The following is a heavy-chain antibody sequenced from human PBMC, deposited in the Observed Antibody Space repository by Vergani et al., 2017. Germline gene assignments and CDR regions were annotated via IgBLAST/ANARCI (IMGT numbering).Heavy chain of an antibody. V-gene: IGHV1-69*02. CDR3: ARGARDYGMDV. CDR1: GGTFSSYT. D-gene: IGHD4/OR15-4a*01. Sequence: QVQLVQSGAEVKKPGSSVKVSCKASGGTFSSYTISWVRQAPGQGLEWMGRIIPILGIANYAQKFQGRVTITAGKSTSTAYMELSSLRSEDTAVYYCARGARDYGMDVWGQGTTVTVSS. J-gene: IGHJ6*02. CDR2: IIPILGIA.